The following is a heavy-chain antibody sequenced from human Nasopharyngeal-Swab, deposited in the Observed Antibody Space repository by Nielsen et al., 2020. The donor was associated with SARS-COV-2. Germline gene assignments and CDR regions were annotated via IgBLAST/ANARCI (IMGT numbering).Heavy chain of an antibody. CDR2: INPSGGST. V-gene: IGHV1-46*01. Sequence: ASVKVSCKASGYTFTSYYMHWVRQAPGQGLEWMGIINPSGGSTSYAQKLQGRVTMTGDTSTSTVYMELSSLRSEDTAVYYCARDLTNSIAVAGNYYYGMDVWGQGTTVTVSS. D-gene: IGHD6-19*01. CDR3: ARDLTNSIAVAGNYYYGMDV. CDR1: GYTFTSYY. J-gene: IGHJ6*02.